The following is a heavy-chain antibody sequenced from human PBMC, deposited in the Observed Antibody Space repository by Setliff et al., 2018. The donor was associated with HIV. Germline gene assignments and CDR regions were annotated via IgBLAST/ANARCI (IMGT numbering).Heavy chain of an antibody. CDR3: ARVVVAYKWFDP. Sequence: SETLSLTCAVSGDSISSSNWWTWVRQPPGKGLEWIGEVFHSGSTNYNPSLKSRVTMSVDKSKNQFSLKLRSVTAADTAVYYCARVVVAYKWFDPWGQGTLVTVSS. J-gene: IGHJ5*02. V-gene: IGHV4-4*02. CDR2: VFHSGST. CDR1: GDSISSSNW. D-gene: IGHD2-15*01.